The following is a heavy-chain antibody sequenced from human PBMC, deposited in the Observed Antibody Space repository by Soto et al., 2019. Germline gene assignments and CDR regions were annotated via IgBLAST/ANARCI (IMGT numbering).Heavy chain of an antibody. CDR2: LSYDGTKA. J-gene: IGHJ4*02. D-gene: IGHD1-26*01. CDR3: TRGDTSTWRDH. Sequence: QVQLVESGGGVVQPGTSLRLSCVASGFAFNTYSMHWVRQAPGEGLEWLAVLSYDGTKAYYAGSVKGRFSISRDNSKNTLYLQVSGLRNGDSAIYYCTRGDTSTWRDHWGQGTRLSVSS. V-gene: IGHV3-30*14. CDR1: GFAFNTYS.